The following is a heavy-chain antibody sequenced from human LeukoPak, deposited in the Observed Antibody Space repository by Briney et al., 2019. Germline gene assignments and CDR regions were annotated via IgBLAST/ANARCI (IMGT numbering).Heavy chain of an antibody. Sequence: GGSLRLSCAASGFTFSSYEMNWVRQAPGKGLGRVSYISSSGSTISYADSVKGRFTKSRDNAKNSLYLQRNSLRAEDTAVYYCERDRVDIWGQGTMVTVSS. CDR1: GFTFSSYE. CDR2: ISSSGSTI. V-gene: IGHV3-48*03. J-gene: IGHJ3*02. CDR3: ERDRVDI.